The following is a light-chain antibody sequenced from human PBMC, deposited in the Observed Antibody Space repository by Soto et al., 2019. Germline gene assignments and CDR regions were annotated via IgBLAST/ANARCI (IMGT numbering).Light chain of an antibody. CDR1: SSNIGDNH. Sequence: QSVLTQPPSVSAAPGQKVTISCSGSSSNIGDNHVSWYQQFPGTAPKLLIYDNDNRPSGIPDPVSASKSGTSASLAITGLQPGDEADYYCGAWDSSLSAWLFGGGTKLTVL. V-gene: IGLV1-51*01. CDR3: GAWDSSLSAWL. J-gene: IGLJ3*02. CDR2: DND.